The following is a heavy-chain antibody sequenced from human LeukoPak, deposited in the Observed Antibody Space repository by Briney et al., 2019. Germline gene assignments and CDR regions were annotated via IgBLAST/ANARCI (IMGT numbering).Heavy chain of an antibody. CDR3: AKTPRDSGYVEFDY. Sequence: GGSLRLSCAASGFTVSSNYMNWVRQAPGKGLEWVSIIYSGGSTYYADSVKGRFTISRDNSKNTLYLQMNSLRAEDTAVYYCAKTPRDSGYVEFDYWGQGTLVTVSS. CDR1: GFTVSSNY. J-gene: IGHJ4*02. D-gene: IGHD5-12*01. V-gene: IGHV3-53*01. CDR2: IYSGGST.